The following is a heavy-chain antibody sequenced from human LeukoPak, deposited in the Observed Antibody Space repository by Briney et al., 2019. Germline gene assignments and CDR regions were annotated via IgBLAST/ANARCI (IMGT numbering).Heavy chain of an antibody. CDR3: AKGDYYDSSDHDAFDI. Sequence: GGSLRLSCAASGFTFSSYAMSWVRQAPGKGLEWVSAISGSGGSTYYADSVKGRFTISRDNSKNTLYLQMNSLRAEDTAVYYCAKGDYYDSSDHDAFDIWGQGTMVTVSS. V-gene: IGHV3-23*01. J-gene: IGHJ3*02. CDR1: GFTFSSYA. D-gene: IGHD3-22*01. CDR2: ISGSGGST.